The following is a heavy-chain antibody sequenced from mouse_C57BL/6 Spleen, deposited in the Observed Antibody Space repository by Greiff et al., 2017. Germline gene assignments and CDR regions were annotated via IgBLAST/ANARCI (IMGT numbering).Heavy chain of an antibody. D-gene: IGHD1-1*01. Sequence: QVQLKQSGAELARPGASVKLSCKASGYTFTSYGISWVKQRTGQGLEWIGEIYPRSGNTYYNEKFKGKATLTADKSSSTAYMELRSLTSEDSAVYFCASPYGSSYGAYWGQGTLVTVSA. CDR3: ASPYGSSYGAY. CDR1: GYTFTSYG. CDR2: IYPRSGNT. J-gene: IGHJ3*01. V-gene: IGHV1-81*01.